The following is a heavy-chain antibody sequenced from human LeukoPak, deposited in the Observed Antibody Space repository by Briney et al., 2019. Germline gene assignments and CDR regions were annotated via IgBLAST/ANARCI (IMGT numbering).Heavy chain of an antibody. V-gene: IGHV3-53*01. Sequence: GGSLRLSCAASGFTVSSNYMSWVRQAPGKGLEWVSVIYSGGSTYYADSVKGRFTISRDNSKNTLYLQMNSLRAEDTAVYYCATTNWTWGGFDYGGQGPLVTVSS. CDR1: GFTVSSNY. D-gene: IGHD1-20*01. CDR2: IYSGGST. J-gene: IGHJ4*02. CDR3: ATTNWTWGGFDY.